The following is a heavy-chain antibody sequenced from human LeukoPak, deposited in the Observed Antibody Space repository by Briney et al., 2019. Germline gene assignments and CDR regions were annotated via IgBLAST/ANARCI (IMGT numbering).Heavy chain of an antibody. CDR2: IYTGGNT. D-gene: IGHD4-17*01. J-gene: IGHJ4*02. CDR3: AATGFDY. Sequence: GGSLRLSCAASGFTVSSNYMSWVRQAPGKGLEWVSVIYTGGNTYYADSVRGRFTISRDNSKNTLYLQMSSLRAEDTAVYYCAATGFDYWGQGTLVTVSS. V-gene: IGHV3-53*01. CDR1: GFTVSSNY.